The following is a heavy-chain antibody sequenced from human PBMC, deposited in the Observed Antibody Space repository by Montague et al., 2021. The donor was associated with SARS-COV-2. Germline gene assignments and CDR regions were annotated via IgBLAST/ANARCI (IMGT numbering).Heavy chain of an antibody. J-gene: IGHJ4*02. CDR3: ARGGYGGWTGYYFDY. CDR1: GGSISSSHW. V-gene: IGHV4-4*02. Sequence: SETLSLTYAVSGGSISSSHWWSWVRQPPGKGLEWFGEIHHSGSTTYNPSLKSRVTMSVDRSKNHFSLRLSSVTAADTAMYYCARGGYGGWTGYYFDYWGQGTLVTVSS. CDR2: IHHSGST. D-gene: IGHD4/OR15-4a*01.